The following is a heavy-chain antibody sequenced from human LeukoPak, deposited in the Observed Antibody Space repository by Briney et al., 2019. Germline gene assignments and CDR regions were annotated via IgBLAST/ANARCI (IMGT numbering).Heavy chain of an antibody. CDR1: GYTFTSYY. J-gene: IGHJ3*02. CDR3: ARDTKYSKAFDI. Sequence: GASVKVSCKASGYTFTSYYMHWVRQAPGQGLEWMGLINPTGGSTGYAQKLQGRVTMTTDTSTSTAYMELRSLRSDDTAVYYCARDTKYSKAFDIWGQGTMVTVSS. D-gene: IGHD1-1*01. V-gene: IGHV1-46*01. CDR2: INPTGGST.